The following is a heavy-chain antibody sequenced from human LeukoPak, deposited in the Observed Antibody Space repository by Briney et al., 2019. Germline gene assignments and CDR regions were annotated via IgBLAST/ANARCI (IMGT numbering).Heavy chain of an antibody. Sequence: SETLSLTCTVSGGSISSGGYYWSWIRQHPGKGLEWIGYICYSGSTYYNPSLKSRVTISVDTSKNQFSLKLSSVTAADTAVYYCARDRGPYSGYDSYYFDYWGQGTLVTVSS. CDR2: ICYSGST. D-gene: IGHD5-12*01. V-gene: IGHV4-31*03. CDR1: GGSISSGGYY. CDR3: ARDRGPYSGYDSYYFDY. J-gene: IGHJ4*02.